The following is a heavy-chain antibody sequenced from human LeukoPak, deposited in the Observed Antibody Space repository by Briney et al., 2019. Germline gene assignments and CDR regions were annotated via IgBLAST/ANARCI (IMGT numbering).Heavy chain of an antibody. CDR1: GFTFSSYG. CDR3: ARDCGGDCYSEALVY. Sequence: GGSLRLSCAASGFTFSSYGMHWVRQAPGKGLEWVAVISYDGSNKYFADSVKGRFTISRDNSKNTLYLQMNSLRAEDTAVYYCARDCGGDCYSEALVYWGQGTLVTVSS. D-gene: IGHD2-21*02. CDR2: ISYDGSNK. V-gene: IGHV3-30*03. J-gene: IGHJ4*02.